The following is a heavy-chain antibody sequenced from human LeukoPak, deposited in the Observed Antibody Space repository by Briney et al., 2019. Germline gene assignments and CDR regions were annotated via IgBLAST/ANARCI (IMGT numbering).Heavy chain of an antibody. D-gene: IGHD2-15*01. CDR2: ISSDASNQ. V-gene: IGHV3-30*18. J-gene: IGHJ4*02. CDR3: AKDGCSGGSCQADY. Sequence: GGSLRLSCVASGFTFSRYGMHWVRQAPGKELEWVAVISSDASNQHYKDSVKGRFAISRDNSRNTLYLQMNSLRYEDTAVYYCAKDGCSGGSCQADYWGQGALVTVSS. CDR1: GFTFSRYG.